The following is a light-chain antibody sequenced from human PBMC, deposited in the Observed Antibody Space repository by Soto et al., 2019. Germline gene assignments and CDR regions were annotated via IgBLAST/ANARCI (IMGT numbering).Light chain of an antibody. CDR3: QERSNWPRLT. CDR1: QSVSTS. V-gene: IGKV3-11*01. CDR2: DVS. Sequence: EIVLTQSPATLSLSPGERATLPCRASQSVSTSLAWYQQXXXXXPRLLIYDVSNRAAGVPARFSGSGSGTDFTLTISNLEPEDFAIYYCQERSNWPRLTFGGGTTVEIK. J-gene: IGKJ4*01.